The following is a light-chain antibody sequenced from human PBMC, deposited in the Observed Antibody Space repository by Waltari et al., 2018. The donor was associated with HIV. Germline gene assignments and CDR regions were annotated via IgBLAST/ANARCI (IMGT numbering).Light chain of an antibody. V-gene: IGLV1-51*01. CDR3: GTWDSSLSAVV. J-gene: IGLJ2*01. CDR1: SSTIGNNY. Sequence: QSVLPQPPSVSAAPGQKVTISCSGRSSTIGNNYVPWYQQLPGTAPKLLIYDNNKRPSGIPDRFSGSKSGTSATLGITGLQTGDEADYYCGTWDSSLSAVVFGGGTKLTVL. CDR2: DNN.